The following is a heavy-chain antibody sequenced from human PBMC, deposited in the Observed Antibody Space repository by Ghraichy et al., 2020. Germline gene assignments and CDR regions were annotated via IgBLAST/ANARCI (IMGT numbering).Heavy chain of an antibody. D-gene: IGHD5-12*01. CDR2: MDNSGTT. V-gene: IGHV4-31*03. CDR1: GGSINSGPYS. J-gene: IGHJ4*02. CDR3: ARVARGHHLDY. Sequence: SETLSLTCSVSGGSINSGPYSWTWIRQHPGKGLEWIGYMDNSGTTFYNSSLKSRVTISIDTSKNTFSLKVRSVTAADTAVYYCARVARGHHLDYWGQGTLVTV.